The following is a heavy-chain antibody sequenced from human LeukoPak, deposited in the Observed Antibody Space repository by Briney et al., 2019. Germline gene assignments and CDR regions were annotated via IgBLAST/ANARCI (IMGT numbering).Heavy chain of an antibody. CDR1: GYTFTNYY. CDR2: IIPVLGIA. Sequence: ASVKVSCKASGYTFTNYYMHWVRQAPGQGLEWMGRIIPVLGIANYAQKFQGRVTITADKSTSTAYMELSSLRSEDTAVYYCARVGTYYYYAMDVWGQGTTVTVSS. V-gene: IGHV1-69*04. CDR3: ARVGTYYYYAMDV. D-gene: IGHD3-10*01. J-gene: IGHJ6*02.